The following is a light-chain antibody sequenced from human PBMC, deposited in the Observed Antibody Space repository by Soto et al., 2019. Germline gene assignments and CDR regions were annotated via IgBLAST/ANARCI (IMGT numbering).Light chain of an antibody. V-gene: IGKV3D-20*02. CDR3: QQRNNWPPGIT. J-gene: IGKJ5*01. CDR2: DAS. Sequence: EFVLTQSPGTLSLSPGARATLSCRARQTVRNNYLAWYQQKPGQAPRLLIYDASSRATGIPDRFSGSGSGTDFTLTISSLEPEDFAVYYCQQRNNWPPGITFGQGTRLENK. CDR1: QTVRNNY.